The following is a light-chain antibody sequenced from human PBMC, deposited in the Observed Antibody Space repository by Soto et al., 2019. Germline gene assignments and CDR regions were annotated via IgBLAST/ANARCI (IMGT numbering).Light chain of an antibody. CDR3: TATDDRLTGPV. CDR2: LNSDGSH. J-gene: IGLJ2*01. Sequence: QSVLTQSPSASASLGASVKLTCTLSSGHSSYAIAWHQQQPEKGPRYLMKLNSDGSHSKGDGIPDRFSGSSSGAERYLTISSLQSEDEADYYCTATDDRLTGPVFGGGTKVTVL. V-gene: IGLV4-69*01. CDR1: SGHSSYA.